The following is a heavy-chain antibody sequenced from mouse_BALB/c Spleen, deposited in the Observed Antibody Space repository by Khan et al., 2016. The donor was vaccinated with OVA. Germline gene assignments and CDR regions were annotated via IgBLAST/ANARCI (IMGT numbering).Heavy chain of an antibody. Sequence: EVKLQESGPGLVKPSQSLSLTCTVTGYTITSGYAWNWIRQFPGNKLEWMVYISYSGVPSYTPSLKRRISITRDTSKNQFFLQLNSVTTEDTATYFCARGNYYGYYFDYWGQGTTLTVSS. CDR3: ARGNYYGYYFDY. CDR1: GYTITSGYA. D-gene: IGHD1-1*01. J-gene: IGHJ2*01. CDR2: ISYSGVP. V-gene: IGHV3-2*02.